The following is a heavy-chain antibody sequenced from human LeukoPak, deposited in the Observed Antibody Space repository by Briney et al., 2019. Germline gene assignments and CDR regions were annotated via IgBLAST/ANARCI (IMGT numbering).Heavy chain of an antibody. J-gene: IGHJ4*02. CDR3: ARANFLYCSSTTCLFDY. Sequence: GASVKVSCKASGYTVTDYYMHWVRQAPGQGFEWMGWINPNSGDTNYAQKFQGRVTMTRDTSISTAHMELSRLRSDDTAVYYCARANFLYCSSTTCLFDYWGQGTLVIVSS. CDR1: GYTVTDYY. V-gene: IGHV1-2*02. D-gene: IGHD2-2*01. CDR2: INPNSGDT.